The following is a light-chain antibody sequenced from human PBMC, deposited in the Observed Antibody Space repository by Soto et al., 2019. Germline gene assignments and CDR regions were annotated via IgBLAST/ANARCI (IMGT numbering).Light chain of an antibody. Sequence: QSVLTQPRSVSGSPGQSVTISCTGTSSDVGAYNYVSWYQQHPGEAPKLMIYDVSKRPSGVPDRFSGSKSGNRASLTISGLQAEDEADYYCCSYAGSYSYVLGTGTKVTVL. CDR1: SSDVGAYNY. CDR3: CSYAGSYSYV. CDR2: DVS. V-gene: IGLV2-11*01. J-gene: IGLJ1*01.